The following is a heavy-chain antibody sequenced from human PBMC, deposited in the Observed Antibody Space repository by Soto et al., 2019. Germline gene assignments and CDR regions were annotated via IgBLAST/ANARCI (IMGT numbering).Heavy chain of an antibody. D-gene: IGHD4-17*01. CDR2: IIPILGIA. CDR1: GGTFSSYT. CDR3: ARGPLDYGDYGDY. Sequence: QVQLVQSGAEVKKPGSSVKVSCKASGGTFSSYTISWVRQAPGQGLEWMGRIIPILGIANYAQKFQGRVTSTADKSTSTAYMELSSLRSEDTAVYYCARGPLDYGDYGDYWGQGTLVTVSS. V-gene: IGHV1-69*02. J-gene: IGHJ4*02.